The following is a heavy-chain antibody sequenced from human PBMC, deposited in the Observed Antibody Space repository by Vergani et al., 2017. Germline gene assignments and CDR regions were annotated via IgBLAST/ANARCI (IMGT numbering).Heavy chain of an antibody. V-gene: IGHV4-61*02. CDR3: VRDSGRSDLRGVYWFDT. Sequence: QVHLNEAGPGLVKPSQTLSLTRTVSGASITCGSFYWSWLRPPAGKGLEWIGRIHASGSKNYNPSLRSRVTLSVDMSKNQLSLKMISMTAADTAVYYCVRDSGRSDLRGVYWFDTWGQGTLVSVSS. D-gene: IGHD3-10*01. CDR1: GASITCGSFY. J-gene: IGHJ5*02. CDR2: IHASGSK.